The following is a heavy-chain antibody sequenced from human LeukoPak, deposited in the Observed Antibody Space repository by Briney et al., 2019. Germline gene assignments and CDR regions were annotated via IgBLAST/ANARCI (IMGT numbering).Heavy chain of an antibody. CDR3: ARGGVVVVTEPYGMDV. V-gene: IGHV4-59*01. Sequence: PSETLSLTCAVYGESFSGYYWSWIRQPPGKGLEWIGYIYYSGSTNYNPSLKSRVTISVDTSKNQFSLKLSSVTAADTAVYYCARGGVVVVTEPYGMDVWGQGTTVTVSS. CDR2: IYYSGST. J-gene: IGHJ6*02. CDR1: GESFSGYY. D-gene: IGHD3-22*01.